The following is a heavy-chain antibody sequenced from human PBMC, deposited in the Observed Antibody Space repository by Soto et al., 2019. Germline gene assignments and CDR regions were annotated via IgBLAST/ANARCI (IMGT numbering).Heavy chain of an antibody. V-gene: IGHV4-31*03. CDR1: CGSLSRCGYY. D-gene: IGHD6-6*01. CDR2: IYYSGSN. CDR3: AREALRQLTGDWFVP. J-gene: IGHJ5*02. Sequence: SEARSPPRTVSCGSLSRCGYYWGWVRQHPVKGLEWIGYIYYSGSNYYNPSLKSRVTISVDTSKNQFSLKLSSVTAADTAVYYCAREALRQLTGDWFVPWGQGTLVTVSS.